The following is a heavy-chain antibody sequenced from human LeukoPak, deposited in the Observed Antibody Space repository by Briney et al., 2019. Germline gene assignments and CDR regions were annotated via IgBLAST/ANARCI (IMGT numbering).Heavy chain of an antibody. D-gene: IGHD3-16*02. CDR3: ARDPRMITFGGVIVPLDD. CDR1: GYIFTDYY. Sequence: ASVKVSCKTSGYIFTDYYIHWVRQAAGQGLEWMGILNSSGGSTTYAQKFQGRITMTRDASTSTVYMELRSLRSEDTAVYYCARDPRMITFGGVIVPLDDWGQGTLVTVSS. CDR2: LNSSGGST. J-gene: IGHJ4*02. V-gene: IGHV1-46*01.